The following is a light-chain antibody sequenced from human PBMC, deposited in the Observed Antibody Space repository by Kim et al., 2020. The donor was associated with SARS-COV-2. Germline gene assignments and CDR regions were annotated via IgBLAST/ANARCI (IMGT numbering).Light chain of an antibody. J-gene: IGLJ2*01. Sequence: VYPEQTARITCSGDALAKEYAYWYQQKPGQAPVLVIYKDSERPSGIPERFSGSSSGATVTLTISGVQAEDEADYYCQSADSSGTVVFGGGTQLTVL. CDR3: QSADSSGTVV. CDR1: ALAKEY. V-gene: IGLV3-25*03. CDR2: KDS.